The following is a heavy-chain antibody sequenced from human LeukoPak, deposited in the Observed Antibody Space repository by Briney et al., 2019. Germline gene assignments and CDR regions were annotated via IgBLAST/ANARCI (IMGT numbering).Heavy chain of an antibody. CDR1: GGSISSYY. V-gene: IGHV4-59*01. J-gene: IGHJ4*02. CDR2: IYYSGST. Sequence: PSETLSLTGTVTGGSISSYYWSWIRQPPGKGLEWIGYIYYSGSTNYNPSLKSRVTISIDTSKNQFSLKLSSLTAADTAVYYCARTFYGDYRRGFDYWGQGTLVTVSS. CDR3: ARTFYGDYRRGFDY. D-gene: IGHD4-17*01.